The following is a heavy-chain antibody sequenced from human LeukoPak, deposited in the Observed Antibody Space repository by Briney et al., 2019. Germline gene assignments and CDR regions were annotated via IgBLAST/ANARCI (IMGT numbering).Heavy chain of an antibody. CDR2: INPNSGGT. V-gene: IGHV1-2*02. CDR3: ARGGGDSSGKDAFDI. D-gene: IGHD3-22*01. J-gene: IGHJ3*02. Sequence: ASVKVSCKASGYTFTGYYMHWVRQAPGQGLEWMGWINPNSGGTNYAQKFQGRVTMTRDTSISTAYMELSRLRSDDTAVYYCARGGGDSSGKDAFDIWGQGTMVTVSS. CDR1: GYTFTGYY.